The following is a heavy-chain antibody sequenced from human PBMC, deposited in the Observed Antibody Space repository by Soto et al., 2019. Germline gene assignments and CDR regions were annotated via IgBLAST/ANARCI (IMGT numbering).Heavy chain of an antibody. V-gene: IGHV3-7*03. CDR3: VIDRRVEPGFSY. CDR2: INKDGSEQ. J-gene: IGHJ4*02. CDR1: GFTFSSGYTFSSFW. Sequence: VQLVESGGGSVQPGGSLRLSCAASGFTFSSGYTFSSFWMSWVRQPPGKGLEWVANINKDGSEQYYMDSVKGRFTISRDNAKNSLYLQMDSLRADDTAIYYCVIDRRVEPGFSYWGQGTLVTAPS. D-gene: IGHD6-13*01.